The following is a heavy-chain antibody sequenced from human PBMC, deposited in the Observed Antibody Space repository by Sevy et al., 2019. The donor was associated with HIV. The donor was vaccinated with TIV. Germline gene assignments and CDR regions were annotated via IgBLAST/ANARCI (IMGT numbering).Heavy chain of an antibody. D-gene: IGHD3-22*01. V-gene: IGHV4-39*01. CDR2: IYYSGST. CDR1: GGSISSSSYY. Sequence: SETLSLTCTVSGGSISSSSYYWGWIRQPPGKGLEWIGSIYYSGSTYYNPSLKSRVTIPVDTSKNQFSLKLSSVTAADTAVYYCARLRGYYYDSSGYLPYFDYWGQGTLVTVSS. J-gene: IGHJ4*02. CDR3: ARLRGYYYDSSGYLPYFDY.